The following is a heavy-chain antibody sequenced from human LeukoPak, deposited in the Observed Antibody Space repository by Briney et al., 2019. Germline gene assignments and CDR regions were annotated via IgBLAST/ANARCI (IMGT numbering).Heavy chain of an antibody. CDR2: INYSGST. J-gene: IGHJ4*02. D-gene: IGHD3-10*01. V-gene: IGHV4-39*01. CDR3: ARLSPYLGSGSSAFPDDF. Sequence: PSETLSLTCTVSGGPISSSRYYWGWIRQPPGRGLEWIGSINYSGSTYYNPSLKSRVTISVDTSKNQFYLKLSSVTAADTAVYYCARLSPYLGSGSSAFPDDFWGQGTLVTVSS. CDR1: GGPISSSRYY.